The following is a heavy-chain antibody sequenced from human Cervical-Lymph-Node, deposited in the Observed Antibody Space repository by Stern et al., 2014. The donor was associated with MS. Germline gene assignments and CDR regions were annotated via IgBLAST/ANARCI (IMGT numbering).Heavy chain of an antibody. CDR3: ASCGGSCSYYYYGMDV. CDR2: MNPNSGET. Sequence: QMQLVKSGAEVKKPGASVKVSCKASGYTFTSFDMNWVRQATGQGLEWMGWMNPNSGETGYAQKVQGRVAMTRNTYISTAYMELSSLRSEDTAVYYCASCGGSCSYYYYGMDVWGQGTTVTVSS. J-gene: IGHJ6*02. CDR1: GYTFTSFD. V-gene: IGHV1-8*01. D-gene: IGHD2-15*01.